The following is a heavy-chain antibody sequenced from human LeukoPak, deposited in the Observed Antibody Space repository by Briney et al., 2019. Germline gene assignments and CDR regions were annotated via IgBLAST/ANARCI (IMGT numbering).Heavy chain of an antibody. CDR3: AKDRSIAVAHNCFDP. CDR1: GFTFSSYA. CDR2: ISNNGGST. J-gene: IGHJ5*02. D-gene: IGHD6-19*01. V-gene: IGHV3-64*01. Sequence: PGGSLRLSCAASGFTFSSYAMHWVRQAPGKGLEYVSAISNNGGSTYYANSVKGRFTISRGNSKNTLCLQMGSLRAEDTAVYYCAKDRSIAVAHNCFDPWGQGTLVTVSS.